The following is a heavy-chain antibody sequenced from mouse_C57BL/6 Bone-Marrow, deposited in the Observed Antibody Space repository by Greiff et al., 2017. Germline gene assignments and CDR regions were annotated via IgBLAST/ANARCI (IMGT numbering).Heavy chain of an antibody. CDR1: GYTFTDYY. Sequence: QVQLQQSGPELVKPGASVKISCKASGYTFTDYYINWVKQRPGQGLEWIGWIFPGSGSTYYNEKFKGKATLTVDKSTSTAYMWLSSLTAEDSAVYCCARWGHYYGNYEYYCAMDYWGKGTSVTVSS. CDR3: ARWGHYYGNYEYYCAMDY. J-gene: IGHJ4*01. D-gene: IGHD2-1*01. V-gene: IGHV1-75*01. CDR2: IFPGSGST.